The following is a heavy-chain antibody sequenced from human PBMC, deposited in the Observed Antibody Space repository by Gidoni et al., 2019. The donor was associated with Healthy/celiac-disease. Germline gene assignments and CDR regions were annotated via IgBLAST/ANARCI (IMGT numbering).Heavy chain of an antibody. Sequence: QVQLQQWGAGLLKPSETLSLTCAVSGGSFSGYYWSWIRQPPGKGLEWIGEINHSGSTNYNPSLKSRVTISVDTSKNQFSLKLSSVTAADTAVYYCARDSTYYYDSSGYLGYWGQGTLVTVSS. CDR1: GGSFSGYY. V-gene: IGHV4-34*01. J-gene: IGHJ4*02. CDR3: ARDSTYYYDSSGYLGY. CDR2: INHSGST. D-gene: IGHD3-22*01.